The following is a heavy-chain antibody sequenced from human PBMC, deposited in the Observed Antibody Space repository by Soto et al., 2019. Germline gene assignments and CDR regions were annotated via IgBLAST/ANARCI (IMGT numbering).Heavy chain of an antibody. CDR3: ARGASASDFDY. J-gene: IGHJ4*02. CDR1: GFTFSSYG. V-gene: IGHV3-33*01. CDR2: IWYDGSNK. D-gene: IGHD3-10*01. Sequence: QVQLVESGGGVVQPGRSLRLSCAASGFTFSSYGMHWVRQAPGKGLEWVAVIWYDGSNKYYADSVKGRFTISRDNSKNTLYLQMNSLRAEDTAAYYCARGASASDFDYWGQGTLVTVSS.